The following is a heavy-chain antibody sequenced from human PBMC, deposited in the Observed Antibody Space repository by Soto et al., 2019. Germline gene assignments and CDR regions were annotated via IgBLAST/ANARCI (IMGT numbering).Heavy chain of an antibody. CDR2: IKPDGSEK. V-gene: IGHV3-7*01. J-gene: IGHJ6*02. CDR3: ARRRMMLFAPHLDV. D-gene: IGHD2-15*01. Sequence: PGGSLRLSCSASGFAFRTYCMSWVRQAPGKGLEWVANIKPDGSEKPYADSVKGRFTISRDNAKNSLYLQMSSLRAEDTAVYYCARRRMMLFAPHLDVWGQGTTVTVSS. CDR1: GFAFRTYC.